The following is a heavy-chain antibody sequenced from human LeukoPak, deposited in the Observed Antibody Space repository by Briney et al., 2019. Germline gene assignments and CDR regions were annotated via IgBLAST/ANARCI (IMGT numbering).Heavy chain of an antibody. CDR3: AKGHSYGRSCFDY. J-gene: IGHJ4*02. Sequence: PGGSLRLSCAASGFTFSDYYMSWVRQAPGKGLEWVSVIYSGGSTYYADSVKGRFTISRDNSKNTLYLQMNSLRAEDTAVYYCAKGHSYGRSCFDYWGQGTLVTASS. D-gene: IGHD5-18*01. V-gene: IGHV3-53*01. CDR1: GFTFSDYY. CDR2: IYSGGST.